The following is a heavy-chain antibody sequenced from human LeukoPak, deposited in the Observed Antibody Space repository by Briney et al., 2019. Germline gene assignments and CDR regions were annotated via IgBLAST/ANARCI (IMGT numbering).Heavy chain of an antibody. CDR3: ARGSTPHRYYSYSDWFDP. J-gene: IGHJ5*02. Sequence: GASVKVSCKASGYTFTSYDINWVRQATGQGLEWMGWMNPNSGNTGYAQKFQGRVTITRNTSISTAYMELSSLRSEDTAVYYCARGSTPHRYYSYSDWFDPWGQGTLVTVSS. CDR1: GYTFTSYD. V-gene: IGHV1-8*03. CDR2: MNPNSGNT. D-gene: IGHD3-10*01.